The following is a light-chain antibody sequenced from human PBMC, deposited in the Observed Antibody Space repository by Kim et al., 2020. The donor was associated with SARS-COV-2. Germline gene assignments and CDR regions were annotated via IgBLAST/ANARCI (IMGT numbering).Light chain of an antibody. V-gene: IGKV3-20*01. CDR1: QSVNSIY. CDR3: QQYGDSRGET. CDR2: GAS. Sequence: GERATLACRASQSVNSIYLSWYQQKPGQAPRLLIYGASSRATGIPERFSGSGSGTDFSLTISRLEPEDFPVYYCQQYGDSRGETFDEGSKGDI. J-gene: IGKJ1*01.